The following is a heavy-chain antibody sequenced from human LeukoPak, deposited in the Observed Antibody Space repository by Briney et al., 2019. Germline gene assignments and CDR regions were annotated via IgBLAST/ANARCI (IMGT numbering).Heavy chain of an antibody. J-gene: IGHJ2*01. CDR2: IYTSGST. CDR3: ARQRGSSWSDWYFDL. D-gene: IGHD6-13*01. V-gene: IGHV4-61*02. CDR1: GGSISSGSYY. Sequence: NPSQTLSLTCTVSGGSISSGSYYWSWIRQPAGKGLEWIGRIYTSGSTNYNPSLKSRVTISVDTSKNQFSLKLSSVTAADTAVYYCARQRGSSWSDWYFDLWGRGTLVTVSS.